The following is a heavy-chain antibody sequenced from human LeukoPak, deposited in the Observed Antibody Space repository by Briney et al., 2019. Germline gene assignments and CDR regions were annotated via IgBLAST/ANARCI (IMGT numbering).Heavy chain of an antibody. J-gene: IGHJ4*02. Sequence: ASVKVSCKASGYTFTSYAMHWVRQAPGQRLEWMGWINAGNGNTKYSQKFQGRVTITRDTSASTVYMELSSLRSEDTAVYYCARSRGIVVVTAIHDYWGQGTLVTVSS. CDR1: GYTFTSYA. CDR3: ARSRGIVVVTAIHDY. D-gene: IGHD2-21*02. CDR2: INAGNGNT. V-gene: IGHV1-3*01.